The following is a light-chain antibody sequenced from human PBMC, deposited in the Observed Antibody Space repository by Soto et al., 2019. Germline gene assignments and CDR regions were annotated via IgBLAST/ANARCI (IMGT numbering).Light chain of an antibody. CDR3: SSYTSSSTLV. V-gene: IGLV2-14*03. J-gene: IGLJ1*01. CDR1: SSDVGAYDY. CDR2: EVS. Sequence: QSALTQPASVSGSPGQSITISCTGTSSDVGAYDYVSWYQQHPDKAPKLMIYEVSTRPSGVSNRFSGSKSVNTATLTISGLQAEDEADYYCSSYTSSSTLVFGTGTKLTVL.